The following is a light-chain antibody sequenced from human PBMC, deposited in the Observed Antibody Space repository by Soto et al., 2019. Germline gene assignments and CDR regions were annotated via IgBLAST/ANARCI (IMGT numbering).Light chain of an antibody. V-gene: IGKV1-39*01. CDR3: QQSYGTPLT. Sequence: DLQMTQSPSSLSASVGDRVTITCRASQDISSFLNWYHLKPGKAPKLLIYAASSLQSGVPSRFGGSGSGTDFTLTISSLQPEDFATYYCQQSYGTPLTFGGGTKVEIK. J-gene: IGKJ4*01. CDR1: QDISSF. CDR2: AAS.